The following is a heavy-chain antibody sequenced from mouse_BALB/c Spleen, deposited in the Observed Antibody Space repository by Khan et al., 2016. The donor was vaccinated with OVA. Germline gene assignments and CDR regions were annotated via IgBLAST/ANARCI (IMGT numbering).Heavy chain of an antibody. CDR2: IYYSGTV. V-gene: IGHV3-5*02. Sequence: EVQLQESGPGLVKPSQTVSLTCTVTGLYITSGNYSWSWIRQFPGNKLEWIGNIYYSGTVTYTPSLTSRTTIARDNSKNQFFLEMNSSTAEDTGTYYGARDDGSLYWYVGMWGAGTTVTVSS. CDR3: ARDDGSLYWYVGM. J-gene: IGHJ1*01. CDR1: GLYITSGNYS. D-gene: IGHD1-1*01.